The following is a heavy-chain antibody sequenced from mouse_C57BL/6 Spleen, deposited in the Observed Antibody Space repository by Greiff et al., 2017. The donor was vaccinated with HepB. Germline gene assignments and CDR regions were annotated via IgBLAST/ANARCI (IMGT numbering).Heavy chain of an antibody. D-gene: IGHD1-1*01. CDR2: IHPNSGST. CDR1: GYTFTSYW. J-gene: IGHJ2*01. V-gene: IGHV1-64*01. Sequence: QVQLQQPGAELVKPGASVKLSCKASGYTFTSYWMHWVKQRPGQSLEWIGMIHPNSGSTNYNEKFKSKATLTVDKSSSTAYMQLSSLTSEDSAVYYCARGYYGSRPFDYWGQGTTLTVSS. CDR3: ARGYYGSRPFDY.